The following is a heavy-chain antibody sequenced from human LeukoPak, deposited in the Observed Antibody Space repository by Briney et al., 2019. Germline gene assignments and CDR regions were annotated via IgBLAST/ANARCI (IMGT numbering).Heavy chain of an antibody. CDR3: ARGATIGVVIHHAFDI. V-gene: IGHV1-18*01. CDR2: ISAYNGNT. CDR1: GYTFTSYG. J-gene: IGHJ3*02. Sequence: ASVKVSCKASGYTFTSYGISWVRQAPGQGLEWMGWISAYNGNTNYAQKLQGRVTMTTDTSTSTAYMELRSLRSDDTAVYYCARGATIGVVIHHAFDIWGQGTMVTVSS. D-gene: IGHD3-22*01.